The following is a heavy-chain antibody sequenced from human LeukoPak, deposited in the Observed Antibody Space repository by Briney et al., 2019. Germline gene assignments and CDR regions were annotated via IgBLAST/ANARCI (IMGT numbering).Heavy chain of an antibody. CDR2: IKEDGSEK. Sequence: TGGSLRLSCTASGFIFSNYWMNWVRQVPGKGLEWVANIKEDGSEKDYVDSVKGRFTISRDNAKNSLFLQMNSLRDEDTAVYYCARGLNTSPGVDYWGQGTLVTVSS. CDR1: GFIFSNYW. J-gene: IGHJ4*02. D-gene: IGHD1/OR15-1a*01. CDR3: ARGLNTSPGVDY. V-gene: IGHV3-7*01.